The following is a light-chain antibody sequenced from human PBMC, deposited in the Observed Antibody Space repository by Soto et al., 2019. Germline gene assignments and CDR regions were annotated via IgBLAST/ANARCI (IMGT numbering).Light chain of an antibody. CDR3: QKYNSAPWT. J-gene: IGKJ1*01. CDR1: QGIKTY. Sequence: DTQMTQSPSSLSASIGDRVTITCRASQGIKTYLAWYQQKPGKVPSLLIYAASALQSGVPSRFSGSGSGTDFTLTISSLQPEDVGVYFCQKYNSAPWTFGQGTKVEIK. CDR2: AAS. V-gene: IGKV1-27*01.